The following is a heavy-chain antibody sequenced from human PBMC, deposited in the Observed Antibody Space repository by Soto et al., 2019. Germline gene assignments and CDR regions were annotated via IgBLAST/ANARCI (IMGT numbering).Heavy chain of an antibody. J-gene: IGHJ4*02. V-gene: IGHV4-4*07. CDR2: IYTSGST. CDR1: GGSISSYY. CDR3: ARAGQWLFGQYYFDY. Sequence: PSETLSLTCTVSGGSISSYYWSWIRQPAGKGLEWIGRIYTSGSTNYNPSLKSRVTISVDTSKNQFSLKVRSVTAADSAVYYCARAGQWLFGQYYFDYWGQGTLVTVSS. D-gene: IGHD6-19*01.